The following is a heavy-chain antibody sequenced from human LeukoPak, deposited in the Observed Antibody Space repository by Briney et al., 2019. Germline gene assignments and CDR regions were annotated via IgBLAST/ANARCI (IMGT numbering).Heavy chain of an antibody. CDR2: IYSDGRT. CDR1: GFAVSSNY. J-gene: IGHJ4*02. D-gene: IGHD3-10*01. V-gene: IGHV3-53*01. CDR3: AKLKGWYGEGYFDY. Sequence: RGPLRLSCAASGFAVSSNYMSWVRQAPGKGLEWVSVIYSDGRTYYADSVKGRFTISRDIPKNTLFLQMTSLRAEDTAVYYCAKLKGWYGEGYFDYWGQGTLVTVSS.